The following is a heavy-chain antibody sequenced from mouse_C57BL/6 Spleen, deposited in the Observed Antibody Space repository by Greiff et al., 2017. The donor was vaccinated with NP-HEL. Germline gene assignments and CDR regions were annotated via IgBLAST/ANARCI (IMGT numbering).Heavy chain of an antibody. V-gene: IGHV3-6*01. D-gene: IGHD3-3*01. Sequence: DVHLVESGPGLVKPSQSLSLTCSVTGYSITSGYYWNWIRQLPGNQLEWMGYISYDGSNNYNPSLKNRISITRDTSKNQFFLKLNSVTTEDTATYYCARGGLQYYFDYWGQGTTLTVSS. J-gene: IGHJ2*01. CDR3: ARGGLQYYFDY. CDR2: ISYDGSN. CDR1: GYSITSGYY.